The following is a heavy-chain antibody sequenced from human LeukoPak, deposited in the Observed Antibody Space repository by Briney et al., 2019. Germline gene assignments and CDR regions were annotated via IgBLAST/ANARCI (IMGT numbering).Heavy chain of an antibody. D-gene: IGHD6-13*01. V-gene: IGHV4-39*01. CDR2: IYYSGST. CDR3: ARGPGGAAAGTDIGY. CDR1: GGSISSSSYY. Sequence: SETLSLTCTVSGGSISSSSYYWGWIRQPPGKGLEWIGSIYYSGSTYYNPSLKSRVTISVDTSKNQFSLKLSSVTAADTAVYYCARGPGGAAAGTDIGYWGQGTLVTVSS. J-gene: IGHJ4*02.